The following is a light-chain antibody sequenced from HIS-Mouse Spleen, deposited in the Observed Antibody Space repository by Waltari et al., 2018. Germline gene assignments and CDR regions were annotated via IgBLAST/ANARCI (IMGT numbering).Light chain of an antibody. J-gene: IGLJ2*01. V-gene: IGLV1-47*01. Sequence: QSVLTQPPSASGTPGQRVTISCSGSRSNLGSTYVYWYQQLPGTAPKLLIYRNNQRPSGVPDRFSGSKSGTSASLAISGLRSEDEADYYCAAWDDSLSGHVVFGGGTKLTVL. CDR1: RSNLGSTY. CDR3: AAWDDSLSGHVV. CDR2: RNN.